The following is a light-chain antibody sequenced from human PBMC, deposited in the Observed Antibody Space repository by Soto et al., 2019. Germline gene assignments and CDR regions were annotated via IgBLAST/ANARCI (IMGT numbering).Light chain of an antibody. CDR1: SSNIGNNA. Sequence: QSVLTQPPSVSEAPRQRVTISCSGSSSNIGNNAVNWYQQLPGKAPKLLIYRNNQWPSGVPDRFSGSKAGTSASLVISGLRSEDEADYYCSAWDERLSGWVFGGGTQLTVL. J-gene: IGLJ3*02. V-gene: IGLV1-36*01. CDR3: SAWDERLSGWV. CDR2: RNN.